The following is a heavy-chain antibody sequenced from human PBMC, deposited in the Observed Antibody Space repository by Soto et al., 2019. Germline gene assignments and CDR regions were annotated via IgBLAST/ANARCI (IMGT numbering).Heavy chain of an antibody. J-gene: IGHJ4*02. CDR3: TTGMDDLLY. D-gene: IGHD1-26*01. Sequence: EVQLVESGGGLVKPGGSLRLSCAVSGFTFDKVWMNWVRQAPGKGLEWVGRIKSKTDGGTTDYAAPVKGRFTISRDDSTHMLYLQMNSLKTEDTGMYSCTTGMDDLLYWGQGTLVSVSS. CDR1: GFTFDKVW. CDR2: IKSKTDGGTT. V-gene: IGHV3-15*07.